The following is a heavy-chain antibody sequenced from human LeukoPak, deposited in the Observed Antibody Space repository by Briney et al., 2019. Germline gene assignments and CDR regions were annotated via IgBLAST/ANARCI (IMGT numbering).Heavy chain of an antibody. D-gene: IGHD3-22*01. J-gene: IGHJ4*02. V-gene: IGHV1-18*01. CDR2: ISAYNGNT. Sequence: GASVKVSCEASGYTFTSYGISWVRQAPGQGLEWMGWISAYNGNTNYAQKLQGRVTMTTDTSTSTAYMELRSLRSDDTAVYYCASADYDSSGYYFSLDYWGQGTLVTVSS. CDR1: GYTFTSYG. CDR3: ASADYDSSGYYFSLDY.